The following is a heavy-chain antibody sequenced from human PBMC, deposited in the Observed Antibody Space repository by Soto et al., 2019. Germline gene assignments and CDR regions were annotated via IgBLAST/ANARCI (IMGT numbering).Heavy chain of an antibody. CDR2: INPNSGGT. V-gene: IGHV1-2*02. Sequence: ASVKVSCKASGYTFTGYYIHWVRQAPGQGLEWMGWINPNSGGTNYAQKFQGRVTMTRDTSISTAYMELSRLRSDDTAVYYCARVMGGGYYYGMDVWGQGTKVTVXS. D-gene: IGHD1-26*01. J-gene: IGHJ6*02. CDR3: ARVMGGGYYYGMDV. CDR1: GYTFTGYY.